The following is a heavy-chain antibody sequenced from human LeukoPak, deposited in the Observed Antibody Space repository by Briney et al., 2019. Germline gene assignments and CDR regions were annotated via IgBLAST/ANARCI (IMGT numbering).Heavy chain of an antibody. CDR3: ARVMVRGSDY. CDR2: IYYSGST. J-gene: IGHJ4*02. V-gene: IGHV4-39*07. D-gene: IGHD3-10*01. CDR1: GGSISSSSYY. Sequence: SETLSLTCTVSGGSISSSSYYWGWIRQPPGKGLEWIGSIYYSGSTYYNPSLKSRVTISVDTSKNQFSLKLSSVTAADTAVYYCARVMVRGSDYWGQGTLVTVSS.